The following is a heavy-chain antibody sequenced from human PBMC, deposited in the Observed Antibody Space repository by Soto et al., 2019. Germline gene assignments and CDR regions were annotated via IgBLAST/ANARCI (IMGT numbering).Heavy chain of an antibody. CDR2: IDPSDSYT. V-gene: IGHV5-10-1*01. CDR1: GYSFTSYL. CDR3: ARVVIWHGYWDH. D-gene: IGHD5-18*01. J-gene: IGHJ4*02. Sequence: GESLKISFKGSGYSFTSYLISWVRQMPGKGLEWMGRIDPSDSYTNYSPSFQGHVTISADKSISTAYLQRSSLKASDTAMYYCARVVIWHGYWDHCGQRPLVDV.